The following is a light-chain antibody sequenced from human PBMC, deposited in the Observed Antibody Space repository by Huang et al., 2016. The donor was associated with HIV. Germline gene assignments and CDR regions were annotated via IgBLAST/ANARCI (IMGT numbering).Light chain of an antibody. CDR2: ATS. V-gene: IGKV3-15*01. CDR3: QQYESWPPLT. Sequence: EIVMTQSPDTLSVSPGERDTLSCRASQSVRDKLAWYQQKPGQAPRRLLHATSTRAAGVPARFSGSGSGTEFTLTISSLQSEDCGVYYCQQYESWPPLTFGGGTKVEIK. J-gene: IGKJ4*01. CDR1: QSVRDK.